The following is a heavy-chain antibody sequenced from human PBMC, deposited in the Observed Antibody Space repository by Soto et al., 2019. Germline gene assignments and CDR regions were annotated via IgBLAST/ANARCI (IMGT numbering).Heavy chain of an antibody. CDR3: ARLYSYYDILPGYYDSFDN. CDR1: GYTFTGYY. CDR2: INPSSGGT. D-gene: IGHD3-9*01. Sequence: GASVKVSCKASGYTFTGYYMHWVRQAPGQGLEWMGWINPSSGGTNYAQKFQGWVTMTRDTSISTAYMELSRLRSDDTAVYYCARLYSYYDILPGYYDSFDNWGQGTLVPVSS. J-gene: IGHJ4*02. V-gene: IGHV1-2*04.